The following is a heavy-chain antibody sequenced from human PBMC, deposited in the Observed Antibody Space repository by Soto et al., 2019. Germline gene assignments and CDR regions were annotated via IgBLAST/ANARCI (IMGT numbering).Heavy chain of an antibody. CDR3: ARAYSSSRSGMDV. D-gene: IGHD6-13*01. J-gene: IGHJ6*02. Sequence: GESLKISCKGSGYSFTSYWISWVRQMPGKGLEWMGRIDPSDSYTNNSPSFQGHVTISADKSISTAYLQWSSLRGSDTAMYYWARAYSSSRSGMDVWGQGTTVTVSS. V-gene: IGHV5-10-1*01. CDR2: IDPSDSYT. CDR1: GYSFTSYW.